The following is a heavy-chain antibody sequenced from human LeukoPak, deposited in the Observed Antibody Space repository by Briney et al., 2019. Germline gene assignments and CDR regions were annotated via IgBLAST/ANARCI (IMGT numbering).Heavy chain of an antibody. V-gene: IGHV3-74*01. CDR3: ARVVGAGYYGMDV. J-gene: IGHJ6*02. Sequence: GGSLRLSCVASGFSLSGYWMYWVRQAPGKGLMYISRNNGDGSTTNYADVVKGRFTMSRDNAKNTLYLQMNSLRAEDTAVYYCARVVGAGYYGMDVWGQGTTVTVSS. CDR2: NNGDGSTT. D-gene: IGHD1-26*01. CDR1: GFSLSGYW.